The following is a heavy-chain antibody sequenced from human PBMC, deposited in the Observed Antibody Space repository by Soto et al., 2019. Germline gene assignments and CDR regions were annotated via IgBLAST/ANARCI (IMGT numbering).Heavy chain of an antibody. CDR1: EYSFTAYY. CDR2: INPDSGAT. CDR3: ARGDYGTGGYPFPYFDY. Sequence: GPSLKASCKPSEYSFTAYYIHWVRQAPGQGLEWMVWINPDSGATNYAQNFQGRVTLTSDTSISTTSMDLTSLKSDDTAVYYCARGDYGTGGYPFPYFDYWGQGTLVTVSS. V-gene: IGHV1-2*02. J-gene: IGHJ4*02. D-gene: IGHD2-8*02.